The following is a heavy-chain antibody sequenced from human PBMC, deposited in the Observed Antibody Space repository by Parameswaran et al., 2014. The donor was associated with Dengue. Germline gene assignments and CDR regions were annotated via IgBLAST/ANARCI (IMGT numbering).Heavy chain of an antibody. Sequence: WVRQAPGQGLEWMGWITSTNGGTMYAKKFQGWVTMTRDTSTSTAYMELNRLKSDDTAVYYCATSPYFNGDYVGYLQQWGQGTVVTVSS. CDR2: ITSTNGGT. D-gene: IGHD4-17*01. CDR3: ATSPYFNGDYVGYLQQ. V-gene: IGHV1-2*04. J-gene: IGHJ1*01.